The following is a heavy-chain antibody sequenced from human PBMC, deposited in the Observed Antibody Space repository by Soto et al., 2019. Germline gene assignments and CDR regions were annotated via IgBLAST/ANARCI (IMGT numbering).Heavy chain of an antibody. V-gene: IGHV4-61*01. D-gene: IGHD3-10*01. CDR2: IYDSGNA. CDR3: ARTYSWGSGRGRSMDV. J-gene: IGHJ6*02. Sequence: QVQLQESGPGLVKPSETLSLTCTVSGGSVSSGSFYWGWIRQPPGKGLEWIGYIYDSGNANYNPALKSRVTMLVDTSKNQFSLKLSSVTAADTARYYCARTYSWGSGRGRSMDVWGQGTTVTVS. CDR1: GGSVSSGSFY.